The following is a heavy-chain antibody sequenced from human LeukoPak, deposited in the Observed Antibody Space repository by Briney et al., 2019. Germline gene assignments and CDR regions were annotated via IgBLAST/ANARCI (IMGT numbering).Heavy chain of an antibody. CDR1: GFTFSGCW. D-gene: IGHD3-10*01. Sequence: SGRSMRLSCAASGFTFSGCWMHWVRHSPGRGLGWVSGISGSGGSIYYAASVKARFTISRDNTKNMLYLQMNSLRGEDTAVYYCAKDGLVWFGELNWGQGTLVTVSS. CDR3: AKDGLVWFGELN. CDR2: ISGSGGSI. V-gene: IGHV3-23*01. J-gene: IGHJ4*02.